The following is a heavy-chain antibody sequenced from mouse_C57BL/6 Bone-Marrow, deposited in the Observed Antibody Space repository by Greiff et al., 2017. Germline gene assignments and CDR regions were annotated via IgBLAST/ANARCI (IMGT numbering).Heavy chain of an antibody. Sequence: VQLQQSGAELVRPGASVKLSCTASGFNIKDDYMHWVKQRPEQGLEWIGWIDPENGDTEYASKFQGKATIIADTSSNTAYLQLSSLTSEYTAVYYCTTDTTALFAYWGQGTTLTVPS. CDR3: TTDTTALFAY. J-gene: IGHJ2*01. CDR1: GFNIKDDY. D-gene: IGHD1-2*01. CDR2: IDPENGDT. V-gene: IGHV14-4*01.